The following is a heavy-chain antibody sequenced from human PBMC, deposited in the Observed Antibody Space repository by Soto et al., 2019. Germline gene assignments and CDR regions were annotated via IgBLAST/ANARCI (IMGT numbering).Heavy chain of an antibody. Sequence: ASVKVSCKASGDTFTSYYMHWVRQAPGQGLEWLGVINPSGGIPTYAQKFQGRVTMTRDTSTSTVYMELSSLRSDDTGVYFCAREATAYYSGMDVWGQGTTVTVSS. CDR2: INPSGGIP. CDR1: GDTFTSYY. CDR3: AREATAYYSGMDV. J-gene: IGHJ6*02. V-gene: IGHV1-46*01.